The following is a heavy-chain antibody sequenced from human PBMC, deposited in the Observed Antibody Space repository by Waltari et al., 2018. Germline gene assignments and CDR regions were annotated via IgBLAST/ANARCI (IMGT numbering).Heavy chain of an antibody. CDR3: ARGKLNFDV. J-gene: IGHJ4*02. CDR1: GGSFPGFY. CDR2: VIHSGGT. Sequence: QVQLQQSGAGLVRPSEILSLTCDVFGGSFPGFYWSWIRQTPEKGLEWIGEVIHSGGTVCTPSLEGAVTIAIDTSKNQFSLRLTSVTAADTAVYFCARGKLNFDVWGQGAQVTVSS. V-gene: IGHV4-34*12.